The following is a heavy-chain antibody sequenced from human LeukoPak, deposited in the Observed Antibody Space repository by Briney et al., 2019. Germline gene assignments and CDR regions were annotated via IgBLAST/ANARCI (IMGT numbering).Heavy chain of an antibody. Sequence: ASVKVSCKASGGTFSSYAISWVRQAPGQGLEWMGGIIPIFGTANYAQKFQGRVTITADESTSTAYMELTSLRSDDTAVYYCARDPAIYYESDYYFDNWGQGTLVTVSS. D-gene: IGHD3-22*01. J-gene: IGHJ4*02. CDR3: ARDPAIYYESDYYFDN. CDR1: GGTFSSYA. CDR2: IIPIFGTA. V-gene: IGHV1-69*13.